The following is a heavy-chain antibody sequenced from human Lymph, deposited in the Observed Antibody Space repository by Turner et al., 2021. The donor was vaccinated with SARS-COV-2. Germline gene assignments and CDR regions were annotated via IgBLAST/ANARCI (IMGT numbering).Heavy chain of an antibody. V-gene: IGHV3-30-3*01. J-gene: IGHJ4*02. CDR2: ISYDGSNK. Sequence: VQLVDSGSGVVQPGRSLRLPCAASGFTFNNYPMHWVRQAPGKGLEWVAVISYDGSNKYYADSVKGRFTISRDNSKNTLYLQMNSLRAEDTAVYYCARESSGSGTLDYWGQGTLVTVSS. CDR1: GFTFNNYP. D-gene: IGHD3-10*01. CDR3: ARESSGSGTLDY.